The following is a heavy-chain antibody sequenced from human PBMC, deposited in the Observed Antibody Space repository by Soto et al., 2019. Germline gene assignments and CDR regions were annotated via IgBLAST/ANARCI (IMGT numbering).Heavy chain of an antibody. CDR1: GGSFSGYY. V-gene: IGHV4-34*01. CDR2: INHSGST. CDR3: ARRTVNIRTFYSGLKTHCFDY. D-gene: IGHD6-19*01. Sequence: SETLSLTCAVYGGSFSGYYWSWIRQPPGKGLEWIGEINHSGSTNYNPSLKSRVTISVDTSKNQFSLKLSSVTAADTAVYYCARRTVNIRTFYSGLKTHCFDYWGQGALVTVSS. J-gene: IGHJ4*02.